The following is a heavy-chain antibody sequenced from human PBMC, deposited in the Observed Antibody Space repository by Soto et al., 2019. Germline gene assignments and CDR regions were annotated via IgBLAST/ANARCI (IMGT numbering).Heavy chain of an antibody. CDR3: AREADRYGTVSFDH. Sequence: GGSLRLSCVVSGLIFRREAWSWVRQAPGKGLEWVAGIPVIGEDRYYADSVQGRFTISRDNFKSTLYLQMNTLRAEDAAVYFCAREADRYGTVSFDHWGQGALVTV. D-gene: IGHD1-1*01. CDR1: GLIFRREA. V-gene: IGHV3-23*01. CDR2: IPVIGEDR. J-gene: IGHJ4*02.